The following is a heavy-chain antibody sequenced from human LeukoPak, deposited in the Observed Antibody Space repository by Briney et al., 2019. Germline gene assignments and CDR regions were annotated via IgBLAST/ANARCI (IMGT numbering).Heavy chain of an antibody. V-gene: IGHV3-53*01. CDR2: IYRDSST. J-gene: IGHJ4*02. CDR3: ARATHGSGSYYNERYYFEY. D-gene: IGHD3-10*01. Sequence: GGSLRLSCAASGFTVSNKYMNWVRQPPGRGLEWVSVIYRDSSTYYADSVKGRFTISRDNSKNTLYLQMKSLRAEDTAVYYCARATHGSGSYYNERYYFEYWGQGTLVTVSS. CDR1: GFTVSNKY.